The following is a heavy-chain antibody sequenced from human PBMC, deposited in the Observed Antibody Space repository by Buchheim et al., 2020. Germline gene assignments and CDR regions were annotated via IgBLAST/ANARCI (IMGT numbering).Heavy chain of an antibody. D-gene: IGHD2-2*01. V-gene: IGHV3-23*01. CDR3: AKRGSVVPSAYPFDC. J-gene: IGHJ4*02. CDR1: GFTFNTYA. CDR2: MSGSSGDT. Sequence: EVQLLESGGGLVQPGGSLGLSCAASGFTFNTYAMSWVRQAPGKGLEWVSGMSGSSGDTYYADSVKGRFTISRDNSQNTLYLQMNSLRPEDTAVYYRAKRGSVVPSAYPFDCWGQGTL.